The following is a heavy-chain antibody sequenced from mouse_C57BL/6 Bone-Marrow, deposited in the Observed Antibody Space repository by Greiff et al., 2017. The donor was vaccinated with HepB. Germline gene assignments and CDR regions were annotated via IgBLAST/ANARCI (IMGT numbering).Heavy chain of an antibody. CDR2: IDPETGGT. V-gene: IGHV1-15*01. CDR3: TVTTMITTSAMDY. D-gene: IGHD2-4*01. CDR1: GYTFTDYE. Sequence: QVQLQQSGAELVRPGASVTLSCKASGYTFTDYEMHWVKQTPVHGLEWIGAIDPETGGTAYNQKFKGKAILTADKSSSTAYMELRSLTSEDSAVYYCTVTTMITTSAMDYWGQGTSVTVSS. J-gene: IGHJ4*01.